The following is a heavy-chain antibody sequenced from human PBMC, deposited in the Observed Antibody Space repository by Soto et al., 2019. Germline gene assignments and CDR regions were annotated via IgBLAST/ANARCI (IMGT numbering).Heavy chain of an antibody. CDR2: INHSGST. Sequence: QVQLQQWGAGLLKPSETLSLTCAVYGGSFSGYYWSWIRQPPGKGLEWIGEINHSGSTNYNPSLKSRVTISVDTSKNQFSLKLSSVTAVDTAVYYCARGAGQIFGVVMYNWFDPWGQGTLVTVSS. CDR3: ARGAGQIFGVVMYNWFDP. D-gene: IGHD3-3*01. CDR1: GGSFSGYY. J-gene: IGHJ5*02. V-gene: IGHV4-34*01.